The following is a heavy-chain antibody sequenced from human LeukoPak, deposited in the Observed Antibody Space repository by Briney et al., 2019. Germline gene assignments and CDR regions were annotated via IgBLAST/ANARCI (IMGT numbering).Heavy chain of an antibody. CDR3: ANMGYSYAPGLFDP. D-gene: IGHD5-18*01. Sequence: SETLSLTCAVYGGPFSGYYWSWIRQPPGKGLEWIGEINHSGSTNYNPSLKSRVTISVDTSKNQFSLKLSSVTAADTAVYYCANMGYSYAPGLFDPWGRGTLVTVSS. V-gene: IGHV4-34*01. J-gene: IGHJ5*02. CDR2: INHSGST. CDR1: GGPFSGYY.